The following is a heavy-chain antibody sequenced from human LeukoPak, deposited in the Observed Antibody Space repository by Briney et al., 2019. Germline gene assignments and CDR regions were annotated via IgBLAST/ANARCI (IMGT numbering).Heavy chain of an antibody. CDR2: INSDGSTT. J-gene: IGHJ4*02. CDR3: TTGYYGSGSYYWDPFDY. D-gene: IGHD3-10*01. CDR1: GFTFSSYW. Sequence: PGGSLRLSCAASGFTFSSYWMHWVRQAPGKGLVWVSRINSDGSTTTYADSVRGRFTISRDNARNTLYLQMNSLRAEDTAVYYCTTGYYGSGSYYWDPFDYWGQGTLVTVSS. V-gene: IGHV3-74*01.